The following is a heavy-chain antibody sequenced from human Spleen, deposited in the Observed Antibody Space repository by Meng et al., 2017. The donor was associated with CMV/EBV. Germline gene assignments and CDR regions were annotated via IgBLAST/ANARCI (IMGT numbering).Heavy chain of an antibody. CDR2: INPSGGST. CDR3: ARDLGLRFWGDYYFDY. J-gene: IGHJ4*02. Sequence: GYRLTTYYIHWVRQAPGQGLEWMGMINPSGGSTSYAQEFQGRVTMTRDTSTSTVYMELSSLRSEDTALYYCARDLGLRFWGDYYFDYWGQGTLVTVSS. CDR1: GYRLTTYY. D-gene: IGHD3-3*01. V-gene: IGHV1-46*01.